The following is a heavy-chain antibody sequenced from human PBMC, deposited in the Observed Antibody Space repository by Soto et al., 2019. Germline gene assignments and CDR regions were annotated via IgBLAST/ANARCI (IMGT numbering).Heavy chain of an antibody. Sequence: SGPTLVKPTQTLTLTCTFSGFSLSTSGVGVGWIRQPPGKALEWLALIYWNDDKRYSPSLKSRLTITKDTSKNPVVLTMTNMDPVDTATYYCAHTTDFIGTTFFDYWGQGTLVTVSS. J-gene: IGHJ4*02. CDR2: IYWNDDK. CDR3: AHTTDFIGTTFFDY. V-gene: IGHV2-5*01. D-gene: IGHD1-1*01. CDR1: GFSLSTSGVG.